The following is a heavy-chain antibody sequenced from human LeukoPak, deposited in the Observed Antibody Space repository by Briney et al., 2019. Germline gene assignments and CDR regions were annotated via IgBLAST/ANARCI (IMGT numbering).Heavy chain of an antibody. CDR1: GYTSTGYY. D-gene: IGHD1-26*01. V-gene: IGHV7-4-1*02. Sequence: ASVKVSCKASGYTSTGYYMHWVRQAPGQGLEWMGWINTNTGNPTYAQDYTGRFVFSLDTSVSTTYLQISRLKAEDTAVYYCASGPSYSGSNEYFDSWGQGTLVTVSS. CDR3: ASGPSYSGSNEYFDS. CDR2: INTNTGNP. J-gene: IGHJ4*02.